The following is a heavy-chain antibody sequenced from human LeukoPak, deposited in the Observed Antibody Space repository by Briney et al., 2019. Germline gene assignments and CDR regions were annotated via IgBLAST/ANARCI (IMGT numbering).Heavy chain of an antibody. V-gene: IGHV4-59*01. CDR3: ARGWDGIAVAGSFDY. D-gene: IGHD6-19*01. CDR2: IYYSGST. Sequence: PSETLSLTCTVSGGSTSGYYWSWIRQPPGKGQEWIGDIYYSGSTNYNPSLTSRVTISVDTSKNQFSLKLNSVTAADTAVYYCARGWDGIAVAGSFDYWGQGTLVTVSS. CDR1: GGSTSGYY. J-gene: IGHJ4*02.